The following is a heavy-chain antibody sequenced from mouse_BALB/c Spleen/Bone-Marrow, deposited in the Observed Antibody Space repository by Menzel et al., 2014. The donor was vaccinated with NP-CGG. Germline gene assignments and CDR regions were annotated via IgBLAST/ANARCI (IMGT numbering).Heavy chain of an antibody. V-gene: IGHV1-54*01. CDR1: GYAFTSYL. CDR2: INPGSGGT. J-gene: IGHJ4*01. CDR3: AREKGKDAMDY. Sequence: QVQLQQSGAELVRLGTSVKVSCKASGYAFTSYLIEWVKQRPGQGLEWIGVINPGSGGTNYNEKFKGKATLTADKSSSTAYMQLSSLTSDDSAVYFCAREKGKDAMDYWGQGTSVTVSS. D-gene: IGHD2-1*01.